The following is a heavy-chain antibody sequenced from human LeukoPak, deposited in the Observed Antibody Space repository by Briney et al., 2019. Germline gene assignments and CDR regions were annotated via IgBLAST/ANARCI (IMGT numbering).Heavy chain of an antibody. CDR1: EYTLTELS. J-gene: IGHJ3*02. CDR2: FDPEDGET. CDR3: ATDFHYYDSSGYYYLGAFDI. V-gene: IGHV1-24*01. D-gene: IGHD3-22*01. Sequence: ASVKVSCKVSEYTLTELSMHWVRQAPGKGLEWMGGFDPEDGETNYAQKFQGRVTMTEDTSTDTAYMELSSLRSEDTAVYYCATDFHYYDSSGYYYLGAFDIWGQGTMVTVSS.